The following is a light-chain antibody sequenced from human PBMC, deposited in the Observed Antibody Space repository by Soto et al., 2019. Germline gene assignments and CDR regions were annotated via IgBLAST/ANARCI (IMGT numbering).Light chain of an antibody. CDR2: EVN. Sequence: QSVLTQPPSASGSPGQSVTISCTGTSSDVGAYNYVSWYHQYPGKAPKLIIYEVNKRPSGVPDRFSGSKSGNTASLTVSGLQADDESDYYCSSYSGSNNLLFGGGTQLTVL. V-gene: IGLV2-8*01. J-gene: IGLJ2*01. CDR3: SSYSGSNNLL. CDR1: SSDVGAYNY.